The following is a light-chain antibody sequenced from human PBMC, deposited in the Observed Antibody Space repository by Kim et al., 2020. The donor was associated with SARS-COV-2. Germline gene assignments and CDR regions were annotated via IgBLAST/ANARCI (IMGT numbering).Light chain of an antibody. CDR3: QQYKSYSPS. CDR1: QSISDW. CDR2: DAS. J-gene: IGKJ2*03. V-gene: IGKV1-5*01. Sequence: DIQMTQSPSTLSVSVGDRVTITCRASQSISDWLAWYQQKPGKAPKLLIYDASSLESGVPSRFSGSGSGTEFTLTISSLQPDDFATYYCQQYKSYSPSFGQGTKLEI.